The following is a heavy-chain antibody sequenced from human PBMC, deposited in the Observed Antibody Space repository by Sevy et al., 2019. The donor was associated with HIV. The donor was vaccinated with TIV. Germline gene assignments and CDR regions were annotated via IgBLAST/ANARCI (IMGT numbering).Heavy chain of an antibody. CDR3: AKDKGAYYDFWSGHMGFDY. D-gene: IGHD3-3*01. CDR2: ISGSGGST. V-gene: IGHV3-23*01. CDR1: GFTFSSYA. Sequence: LSLTCAASGFTFSSYAMSWVRQAPGKGLEWVSAISGSGGSTYYADSVKGRFTISRDNSKNTLYLQMNSLRAEDTAVYYCAKDKGAYYDFWSGHMGFDYWGQGTLVTVSS. J-gene: IGHJ4*02.